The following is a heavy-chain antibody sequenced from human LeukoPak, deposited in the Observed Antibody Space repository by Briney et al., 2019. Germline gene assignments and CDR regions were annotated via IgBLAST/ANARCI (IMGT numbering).Heavy chain of an antibody. CDR2: IYHSGST. V-gene: IGHV4-38-2*01. Sequence: PSETLSLTCAVSGYSISSGYYWGWLRQPPGKGLEWIGSIYHSGSTYYNPSLKSRVTISVDTSKNQFSLKLSSVTAADTAVYYCARLWDGDYAHAADDAFDIWGQGTMVTVSS. D-gene: IGHD4-17*01. J-gene: IGHJ3*02. CDR3: ARLWDGDYAHAADDAFDI. CDR1: GYSISSGYY.